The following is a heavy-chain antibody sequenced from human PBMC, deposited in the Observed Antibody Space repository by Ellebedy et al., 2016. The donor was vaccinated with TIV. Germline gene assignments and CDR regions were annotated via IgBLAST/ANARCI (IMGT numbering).Heavy chain of an antibody. V-gene: IGHV3-7*01. Sequence: GESLKISCAASGFSFNSFWMDWVRQAPGKGLEWVATIRKDGSERYYVDSVKGRFTISRDNAQNSLYLQMNSLRAEDTAVYYCARSTTSTGRVYWGQGTLVTVSS. J-gene: IGHJ4*02. CDR3: ARSTTSTGRVY. CDR2: IRKDGSER. CDR1: GFSFNSFW. D-gene: IGHD4-11*01.